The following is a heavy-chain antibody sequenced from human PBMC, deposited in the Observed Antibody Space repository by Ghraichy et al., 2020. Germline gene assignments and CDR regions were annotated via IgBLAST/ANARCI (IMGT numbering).Heavy chain of an antibody. D-gene: IGHD2-2*01. CDR1: GASISSSL. CDR2: IDYSAKS. Sequence: SQTLSLTCGVSGASISSSLWSWIRQAPGKGLEWIAYIDYSAKSKFNPSLKTRINMSVDVSKSQYSLNLSSVTAADTAVYFCARFLVVPGAMQYFYYYMDVWGKGTTVTVSS. CDR3: ARFLVVPGAMQYFYYYMDV. J-gene: IGHJ6*03. V-gene: IGHV4-59*01.